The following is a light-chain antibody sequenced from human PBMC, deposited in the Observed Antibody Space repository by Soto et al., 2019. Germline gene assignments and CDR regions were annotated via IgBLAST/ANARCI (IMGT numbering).Light chain of an antibody. CDR3: QHYGSSPTT. CDR1: QSISSNY. Sequence: EIVLTQSPGTLSLSPGERATLSCRASQSISSNYIAWYQQKPGRAPRLLIYGASSRASGIPDSFSGSGSVTDFTLTISILEPEDFAVYYCQHYGSSPTTFGQGTKVEIK. V-gene: IGKV3-20*01. J-gene: IGKJ1*01. CDR2: GAS.